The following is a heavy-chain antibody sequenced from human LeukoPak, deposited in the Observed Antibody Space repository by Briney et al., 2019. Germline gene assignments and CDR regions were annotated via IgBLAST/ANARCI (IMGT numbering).Heavy chain of an antibody. D-gene: IGHD5-24*01. CDR2: IYYSGST. CDR3: ARDPGDGYNYGWYFDL. J-gene: IGHJ2*01. Sequence: SETLSLNCTVSGGSISSYYWSWLPPPPGKGLEWIVDIYYSGSTNYNPSLKSRVTISVDTSKNQFSLKLSSVTAADTAVYYCARDPGDGYNYGWYFDLWGRGTLVAVSS. V-gene: IGHV4-59*01. CDR1: GGSISSYY.